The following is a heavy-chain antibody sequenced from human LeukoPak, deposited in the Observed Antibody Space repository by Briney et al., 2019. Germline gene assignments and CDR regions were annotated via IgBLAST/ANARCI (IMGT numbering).Heavy chain of an antibody. CDR3: AKDYGGNSGEIDY. CDR1: GFTFSSYS. Sequence: GGSLRLSCAASGFTFSSYSMNWVRQAPGKGLEWVSSISSSSSYIYYADSVKGRFTISRDNAKNSLYLQMNSLRTEDTALYYCAKDYGGNSGEIDYWGQGTLVTVSS. D-gene: IGHD4-23*01. J-gene: IGHJ4*02. V-gene: IGHV3-21*04. CDR2: ISSSSSYI.